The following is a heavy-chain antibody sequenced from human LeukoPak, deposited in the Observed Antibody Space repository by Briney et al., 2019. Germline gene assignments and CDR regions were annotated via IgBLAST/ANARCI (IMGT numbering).Heavy chain of an antibody. D-gene: IGHD3-10*01. V-gene: IGHV4-4*07. CDR3: ARTGLLWFGEFGWFDP. Sequence: PSETLSLTCTVSGGSISSYYWTWIRQPAGKGLEWIGRIYTSGNTGYNPSLKSRATMSVDTSKNQFSLNLSSVTAADTAVYYCARTGLLWFGEFGWFDPWGQGTLVTVSS. J-gene: IGHJ5*02. CDR2: IYTSGNT. CDR1: GGSISSYY.